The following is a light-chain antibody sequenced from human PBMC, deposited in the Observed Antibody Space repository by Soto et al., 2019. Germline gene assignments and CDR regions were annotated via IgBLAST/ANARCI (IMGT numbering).Light chain of an antibody. CDR3: QQYGSSYT. CDR2: GAS. Sequence: EMVLTQYPGTLSLSPGERATLSCRASQSVSSNYLAWYQQKPGQAPRLLIYGASSRATGIPDRFNGSGSGTGFTLTISRLEPEDFAVYYCQQYGSSYTFGPGNKVDIK. CDR1: QSVSSNY. J-gene: IGKJ3*01. V-gene: IGKV3-20*01.